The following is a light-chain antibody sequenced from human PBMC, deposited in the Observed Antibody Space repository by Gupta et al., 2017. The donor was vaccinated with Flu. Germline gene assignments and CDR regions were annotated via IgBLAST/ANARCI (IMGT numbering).Light chain of an antibody. CDR2: EFN. V-gene: IGLV2-8*01. CDR1: SSDVGGYNY. CDR3: SSYAGSNNKV. Sequence: QSALTLPPSASGSPGKAVTISCTGTSSDVGGYNYHSWYQQHPGKAPNLMIYEFNKRPSGVPDRFSGSKSGNTASLTVSGLQAEDEADYYCSSYAGSNNKVFGGGTKLTVL. J-gene: IGLJ3*02.